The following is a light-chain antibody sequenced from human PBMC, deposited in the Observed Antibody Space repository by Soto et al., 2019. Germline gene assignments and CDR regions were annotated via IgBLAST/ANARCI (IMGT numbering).Light chain of an antibody. CDR1: QYISNY. Sequence: DIQMTQSPSTLSASVGDRVTITCRASQYISNYLAWYQQKPGKAPKILIYKASTLESGVQSRFSGSGSGTEFTIHTSTLQPDDFGSYYCQQYSSSSWAFGQGTKVAIK. V-gene: IGKV1-5*03. J-gene: IGKJ1*01. CDR2: KAS. CDR3: QQYSSSSWA.